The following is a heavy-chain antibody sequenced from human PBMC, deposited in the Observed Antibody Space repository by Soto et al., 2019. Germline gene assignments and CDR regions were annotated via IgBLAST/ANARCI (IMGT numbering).Heavy chain of an antibody. CDR3: ARARPHAVPLSSGSYQGGAFDI. D-gene: IGHD3-10*01. CDR1: GYSFTSYW. CDR2: IDPSDSYT. J-gene: IGHJ3*02. V-gene: IGHV5-10-1*01. Sequence: GESLKISCKGSGYSFTSYWISWVRQMPGKGLEWMGRIDPSDSYTNYSPSFQGHVTISADKSISTAYLQWSSLKASDTAMYYCARARPHAVPLSSGSYQGGAFDIWGQGTMVTVSS.